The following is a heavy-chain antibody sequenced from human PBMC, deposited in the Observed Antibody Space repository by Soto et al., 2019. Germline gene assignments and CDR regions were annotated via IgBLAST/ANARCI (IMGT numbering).Heavy chain of an antibody. CDR3: ARALSSAAGLYFDF. Sequence: PSETLSLTCTVAGGCISSYYWSWIRQPAGKGMEWIGRIHTTDGTNYNPSLKSRVTMSIDTSNNQFSLKLSSLTAADTAVYYCARALSSAAGLYFDFWGQGTLVTASS. CDR2: IHTTDGT. V-gene: IGHV4-4*07. D-gene: IGHD6-13*01. J-gene: IGHJ4*02. CDR1: GGCISSYY.